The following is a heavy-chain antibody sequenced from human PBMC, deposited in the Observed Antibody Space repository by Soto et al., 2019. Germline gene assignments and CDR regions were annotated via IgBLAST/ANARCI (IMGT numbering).Heavy chain of an antibody. CDR2: TTQDGSGK. Sequence: GGSLRLSSVASGLTFSSWMSWVRQAPGKGLEWVAMTTQDGSGKHYVDSVKGRFTISRDSAKNSMYLQMNSLTVEDTAMYYCESLDTAMIKTAGYWGQGTQVTVSS. D-gene: IGHD5-18*01. CDR3: ESLDTAMIKTAGY. CDR1: GLTFSSW. J-gene: IGHJ4*02. V-gene: IGHV3-7*01.